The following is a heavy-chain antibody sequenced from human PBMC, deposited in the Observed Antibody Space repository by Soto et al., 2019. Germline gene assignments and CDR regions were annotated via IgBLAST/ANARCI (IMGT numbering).Heavy chain of an antibody. V-gene: IGHV3-74*01. D-gene: IGHD3-9*01. CDR1: GFSFRSYW. J-gene: IGHJ4*02. CDR2: SSSDGSST. Sequence: EVQLVESGGGLVQSGGSLGLSCAASGFSFRSYWMHWVRQAPGKGLVWVARSSSDGSSTTYADSANGRFTISRDNAANTLYLQMSSLRAEDTAVYYCAREYYGVLTGYYNDYWGQGTLGTVSS. CDR3: AREYYGVLTGYYNDY.